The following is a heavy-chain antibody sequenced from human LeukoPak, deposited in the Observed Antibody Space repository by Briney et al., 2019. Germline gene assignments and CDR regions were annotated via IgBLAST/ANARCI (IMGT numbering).Heavy chain of an antibody. J-gene: IGHJ5*02. CDR2: INPNSGGT. V-gene: IGHV1-2*02. CDR3: ARRPPVIAVAGTYNWFDP. D-gene: IGHD6-19*01. Sequence: GASVKVSCKASGYTFTGYYMHWVRQAPGQGLEWMGWINPNSGGTNYAPKFQGRVTMTRDTSISPAYMELSRRGSGETALHYFARRPPVIAVAGTYNWFDPWGQGTLVTVSS. CDR1: GYTFTGYY.